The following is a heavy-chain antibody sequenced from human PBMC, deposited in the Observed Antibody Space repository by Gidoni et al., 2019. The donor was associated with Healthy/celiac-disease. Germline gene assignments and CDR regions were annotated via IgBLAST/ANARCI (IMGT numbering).Heavy chain of an antibody. CDR3: ARLCSGGSCSDAFDI. V-gene: IGHV5-51*01. D-gene: IGHD2-15*01. CDR1: GYSFTSYW. J-gene: IGHJ3*02. CDR2: IYHGDSDT. Sequence: EVQLVQSGAEVKKPGESLQISCKGSGYSFTSYWIGWVRQMPGKGLEWMGIIYHGDSDTRYSPSFQGQVTISADKSISTAYLQWSSLKASDTAMYYCARLCSGGSCSDAFDIWGQGTMVTVSS.